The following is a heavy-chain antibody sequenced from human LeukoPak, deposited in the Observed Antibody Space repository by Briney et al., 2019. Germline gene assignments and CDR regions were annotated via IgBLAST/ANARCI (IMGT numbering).Heavy chain of an antibody. Sequence: GGSLRLSCAASGFTFSSYAMHWVRQAPGKGLEWVAVISYDGSNKYYVDSVKSRFTISRDNSKNTLYLQTDSLRTEDTAVYYCATPYSSSWVDYWGQGTLVTVSS. CDR2: ISYDGSNK. CDR1: GFTFSSYA. V-gene: IGHV3-30*01. D-gene: IGHD6-13*01. J-gene: IGHJ4*02. CDR3: ATPYSSSWVDY.